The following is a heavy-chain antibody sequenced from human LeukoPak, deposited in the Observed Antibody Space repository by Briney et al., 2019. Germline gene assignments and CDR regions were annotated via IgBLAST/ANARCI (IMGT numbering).Heavy chain of an antibody. Sequence: ASVKVSCKASGYTFTSYDINWVRQATGQGLEWMGWMNPNSGNTGYAQKFQGRVTMTRNPSISTAYMELSSLRSEDTAVYYCARGTYYDFWSGYGSASLYYYYMDVWGKGTTVTVSS. CDR1: GYTFTSYD. D-gene: IGHD3-3*01. J-gene: IGHJ6*03. V-gene: IGHV1-8*01. CDR2: MNPNSGNT. CDR3: ARGTYYDFWSGYGSASLYYYYMDV.